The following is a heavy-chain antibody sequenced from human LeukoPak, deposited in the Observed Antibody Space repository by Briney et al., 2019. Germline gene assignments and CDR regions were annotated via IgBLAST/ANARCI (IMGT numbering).Heavy chain of an antibody. CDR3: ARDQYDSVWDSHRPYFDY. CDR2: ISVYNGKT. Sequence: ASVRVSCKASGHTFSSYGISWVRQAPGQGLEWMGWISVYNGKTKYAQNFQGRVTLTTDTFTSTAYMEVTSLRSDDTAVYYCARDQYDSVWDSHRPYFDYWGQGTLVTVSS. CDR1: GHTFSSYG. V-gene: IGHV1-18*01. J-gene: IGHJ4*02. D-gene: IGHD3-16*02.